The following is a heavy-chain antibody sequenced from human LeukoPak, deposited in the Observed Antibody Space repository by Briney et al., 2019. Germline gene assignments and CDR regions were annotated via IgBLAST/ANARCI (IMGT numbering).Heavy chain of an antibody. Sequence: ASVKVSCKASGYTFTGYYMHWVRQAPGQGLEWMGWINPNSGGTNYAQKFQGRVTMPRDTSIRTAYMELSRLRSDDTAVYYCARKGNYYYYMDVWGKGTTVTISS. J-gene: IGHJ6*03. V-gene: IGHV1-2*02. CDR1: GYTFTGYY. CDR3: ARKGNYYYYMDV. CDR2: INPNSGGT.